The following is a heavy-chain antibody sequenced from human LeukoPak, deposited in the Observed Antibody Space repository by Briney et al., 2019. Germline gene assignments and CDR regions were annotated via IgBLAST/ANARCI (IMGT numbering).Heavy chain of an antibody. V-gene: IGHV4-39*01. J-gene: IGHJ4*02. Sequence: PGGSLRLSCAASGFTFSSYAMSWVRQPPGKGLEWIGSIYYSGSTYYNPSLKSRVTISVDTSKNQFSLKLSSVTAADTAVYYCARHTYGSGSYFARAEYYFDYWGQGTLVTVSS. CDR1: GFTFSSYA. CDR2: IYYSGST. D-gene: IGHD3-10*01. CDR3: ARHTYGSGSYFARAEYYFDY.